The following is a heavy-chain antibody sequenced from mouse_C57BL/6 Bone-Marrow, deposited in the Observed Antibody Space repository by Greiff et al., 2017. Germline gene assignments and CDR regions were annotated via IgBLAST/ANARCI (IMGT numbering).Heavy chain of an antibody. Sequence: EVQLVESGPGMVKPSQSLSLSCTVTGYSITSGYDWHWIRHFPGNKLEWMGYIRYSGSTNYNPSLKSRISITHDTSKNHFFLKLRSVTTEDTATYYCARRRSYWDFDVWGKGTTVTVSS. D-gene: IGHD1-1*01. CDR1: GYSITSGYD. CDR2: IRYSGST. V-gene: IGHV3-1*01. J-gene: IGHJ1*03. CDR3: ARRRSYWDFDV.